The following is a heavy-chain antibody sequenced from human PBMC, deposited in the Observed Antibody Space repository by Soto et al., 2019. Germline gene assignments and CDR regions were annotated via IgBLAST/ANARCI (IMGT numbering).Heavy chain of an antibody. D-gene: IGHD3-10*01. J-gene: IGHJ4*02. CDR1: GDTFTFYS. CDR2: INPILSMS. CDR3: ARSYGSGYRAFDY. V-gene: IGHV1-69*02. Sequence: QVQLVQSGAEVKKPGSSVRVSCKASGDTFTFYSINWVRQAPGLGLEWMGRINPILSMSNYAQRFQGRVTMTEDKSTSTAYMEWSSLRSEDTAMYYCARSYGSGYRAFDYWGQGALVTVSS.